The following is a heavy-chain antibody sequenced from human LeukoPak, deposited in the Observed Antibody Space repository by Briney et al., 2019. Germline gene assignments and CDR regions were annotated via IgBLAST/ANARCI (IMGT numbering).Heavy chain of an antibody. D-gene: IGHD6-13*01. CDR2: ISYDGSNK. J-gene: IGHJ4*02. Sequence: GGSLRLSCAASGFTFSNCGMHWVRQAPGKGLEWVAVISYDGSNKYYADSVKGRFTISRDNAKNTLYLQMNSLRGEDTAVYYCAKDSALYGSSWYSPHFDYWGQGTLVTVSS. CDR3: AKDSALYGSSWYSPHFDY. CDR1: GFTFSNCG. V-gene: IGHV3-30*18.